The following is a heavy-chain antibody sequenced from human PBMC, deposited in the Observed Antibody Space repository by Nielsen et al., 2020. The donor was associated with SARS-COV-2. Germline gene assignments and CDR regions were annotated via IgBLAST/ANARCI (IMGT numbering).Heavy chain of an antibody. CDR1: GGSISSYY. Sequence: SETLSLTCTVSGGSISSYYWRWIRQPPGKGLEWIGYIYYSGSTNYNPSLKSRVTISVDTSKNQFSLKLSSVTAADTAVYYCARAQTSRITIFGVVGAFDIWGQGTMVTVSS. V-gene: IGHV4-59*01. CDR2: IYYSGST. J-gene: IGHJ3*02. CDR3: ARAQTSRITIFGVVGAFDI. D-gene: IGHD3-3*01.